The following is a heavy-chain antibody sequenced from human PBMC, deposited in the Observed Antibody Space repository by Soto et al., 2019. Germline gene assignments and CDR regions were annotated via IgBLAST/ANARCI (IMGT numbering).Heavy chain of an antibody. J-gene: IGHJ6*02. CDR1: GFTFSSYW. V-gene: IGHV3-74*01. CDR3: AREYYYYGMDV. CDR2: INSDGSST. Sequence: HPGGSLRLSCAASGFTFSSYWMHWVRQAPGKGLVWVSRINSDGSSTSYADSVKGRFTISRDNAKNTLYLQMNSLRAEDTAVYYCAREYYYYGMDVWGQGTTVTVSS.